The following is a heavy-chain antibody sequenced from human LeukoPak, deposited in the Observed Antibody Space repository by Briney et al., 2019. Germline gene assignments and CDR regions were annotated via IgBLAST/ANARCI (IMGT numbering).Heavy chain of an antibody. J-gene: IGHJ6*02. V-gene: IGHV1-3*02. D-gene: IGHD3-10*01. Sequence: ASVKVSCKASGYTFIIHAIHWVRQAPGKGLEWMGWSNAGNGHTKYSEELQGRVTITRDTSASTAYMELSNPRSDDMAVYYCARGGFFYGMDVWGQGTTVTGSS. CDR1: GYTFIIHA. CDR2: SNAGNGHT. CDR3: ARGGFFYGMDV.